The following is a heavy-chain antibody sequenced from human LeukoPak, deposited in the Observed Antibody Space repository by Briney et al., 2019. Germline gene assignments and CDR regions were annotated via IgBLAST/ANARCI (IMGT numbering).Heavy chain of an antibody. D-gene: IGHD3-10*01. J-gene: IGHJ6*02. CDR3: AARRLLWFGELRGMDV. V-gene: IGHV1-58*02. CDR1: GFTFTSSA. CDR2: IVVGSGNT. Sequence: SVKVSCKASGFTFTSSAMQWVQQARGQRLEWIGWIVVGSGNTNYAQKFQERVTITRDMSTSTAYMELSSLRSEDTAVYYCAARRLLWFGELRGMDVWGQGTTVTVSS.